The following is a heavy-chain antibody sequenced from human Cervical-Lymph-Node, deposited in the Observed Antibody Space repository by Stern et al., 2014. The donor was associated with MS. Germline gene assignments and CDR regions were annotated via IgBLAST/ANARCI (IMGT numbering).Heavy chain of an antibody. CDR1: GFTFRNYW. J-gene: IGHJ4*02. Sequence: EVQLEESGGGLVQPGGSLRLSCVASGFTFRNYWMHWVRQGPGKGLVWVARINRDATTITHADSVKGRFTISRDNAKNTLYLQMNSLRVEDTAVYYCTKDTYGPEDYWGQGTSVTVSS. CDR2: INRDATTI. CDR3: TKDTYGPEDY. D-gene: IGHD3-10*01. V-gene: IGHV3-74*02.